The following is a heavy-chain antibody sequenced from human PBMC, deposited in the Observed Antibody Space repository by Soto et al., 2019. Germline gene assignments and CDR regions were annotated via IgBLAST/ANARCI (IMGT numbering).Heavy chain of an antibody. CDR1: GFTFTSSA. CDR2: IVVGSGNT. CDR3: AAKGGDGAVAGTPFYYYGMDV. Sequence: SVKVSCKASGFTFTSSAVQWVRQARGQRLEWIGWIVVGSGNTNYAQKFQERVTITRDMSTSTAYMELSSLRSEDTAVYYCAAKGGDGAVAGTPFYYYGMDVWGQGTTVTVSS. D-gene: IGHD6-19*01. V-gene: IGHV1-58*01. J-gene: IGHJ6*02.